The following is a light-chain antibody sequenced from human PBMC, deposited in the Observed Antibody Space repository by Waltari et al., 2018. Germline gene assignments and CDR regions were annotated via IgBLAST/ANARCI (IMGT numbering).Light chain of an antibody. J-gene: IGKJ1*01. CDR2: DAS. CDR1: QSISDY. Sequence: DIQMTQSPSTLSPSVGDTVTITCRASQSISDYLAWYQQKPGKAPKLLIYDASTLKNGVPSRFSGSVSGTEFTLTISSLQPDDFATYYCQQFNSYPQTFGQGTKVEIK. V-gene: IGKV1-5*01. CDR3: QQFNSYPQT.